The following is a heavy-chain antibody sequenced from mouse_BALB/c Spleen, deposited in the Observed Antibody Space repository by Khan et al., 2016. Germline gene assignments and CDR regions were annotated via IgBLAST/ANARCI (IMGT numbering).Heavy chain of an antibody. J-gene: IGHJ3*01. Sequence: QIQLVQSGPELKKPGETVKISCKASGYSFTNYGMNWVKQAPGKGLKWMGWIDTNTGEPTYAEEFKGRFDFSLETSAITAYLQINNLKNDDTSTYFCARWGYDYAWFAYWGQGTLVTVSA. CDR1: GYSFTNYG. CDR2: IDTNTGEP. CDR3: ARWGYDYAWFAY. D-gene: IGHD2-4*01. V-gene: IGHV9-3*02.